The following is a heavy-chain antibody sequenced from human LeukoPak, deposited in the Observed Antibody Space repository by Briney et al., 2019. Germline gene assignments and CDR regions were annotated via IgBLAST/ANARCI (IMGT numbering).Heavy chain of an antibody. CDR2: IYYSGST. D-gene: IGHD6-13*01. CDR1: GGSIRGQY. Sequence: SETLSLTCSVSGGSIRGQYWSWIRQPPGKGLEWIGYIYYSGSTTYNPSLKSRATISVDTSKNQFSLRLTSVTAADTAMYYCARGPYSSNYLQEYYFDPWAQGTLVTVSS. J-gene: IGHJ4*01. V-gene: IGHV4-59*11. CDR3: ARGPYSSNYLQEYYFDP.